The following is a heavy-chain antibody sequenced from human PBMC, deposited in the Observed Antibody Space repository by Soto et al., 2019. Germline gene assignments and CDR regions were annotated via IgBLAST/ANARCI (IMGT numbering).Heavy chain of an antibody. V-gene: IGHV3-23*01. Sequence: GGSLRLSCAASGFTFSSYAMSWVRQAPGKGLEWVSAISGSGGSTYYADSVKGRFTISRDNSKNTLYLQMNSLRAEDTAVYYCAKDYYVLRYFDWLSPLSNWFDPWGQGTLVTVSS. CDR3: AKDYYVLRYFDWLSPLSNWFDP. D-gene: IGHD3-9*01. CDR2: ISGSGGST. CDR1: GFTFSSYA. J-gene: IGHJ5*02.